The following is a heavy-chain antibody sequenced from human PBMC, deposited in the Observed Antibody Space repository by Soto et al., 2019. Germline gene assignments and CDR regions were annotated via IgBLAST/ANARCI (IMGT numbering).Heavy chain of an antibody. CDR2: IKSKTDGGTT. Sequence: EVQLVESGGGLVKPGGSLRLSCAASGFTFSNAWMSWVRQAPGKGLEWVGRIKSKTDGGTTDYAAPVKGRFTISRDDSKNTLYLQMNSLKTEDTAVYYCTTSGHITMVRTPLRQYYYYYGMDVWGQGTTVTVSS. D-gene: IGHD3-10*01. CDR1: GFTFSNAW. J-gene: IGHJ6*02. CDR3: TTSGHITMVRTPLRQYYYYYGMDV. V-gene: IGHV3-15*01.